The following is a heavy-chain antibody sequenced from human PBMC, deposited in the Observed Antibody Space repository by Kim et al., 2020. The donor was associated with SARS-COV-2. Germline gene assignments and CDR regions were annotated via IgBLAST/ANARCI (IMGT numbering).Heavy chain of an antibody. V-gene: IGHV3-66*01. CDR1: GFTVSSHC. CDR2: IYHAGNT. J-gene: IGHJ5*02. D-gene: IGHD2-2*01. Sequence: GGSLRLSCVASGFTVSSHCMSWVRQAPGKGLEWVSNIYHAGNTYHADSAKGSFTISSSNSTKTLHYQLMSLRPADAAVVYCSARDQLRLEHQRLGPCGQG. CDR3: SARDQLRLEHQRLGP.